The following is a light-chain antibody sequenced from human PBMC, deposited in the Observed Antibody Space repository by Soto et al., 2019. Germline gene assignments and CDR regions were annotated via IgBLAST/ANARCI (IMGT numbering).Light chain of an antibody. CDR3: QSYDSSLSVV. CDR1: SSNIGAGYD. CDR2: GNS. J-gene: IGLJ2*01. Sequence: QSALTQPPSVSGAPGQRVTISCTGSSSNIGAGYDVHWYQQLPGTAPKLLIYGNSNRPSGVPDRFSGSKSGTSASLAITGLQAEDEADYYCQSYDSSLSVVFGGVTKLTVL. V-gene: IGLV1-40*01.